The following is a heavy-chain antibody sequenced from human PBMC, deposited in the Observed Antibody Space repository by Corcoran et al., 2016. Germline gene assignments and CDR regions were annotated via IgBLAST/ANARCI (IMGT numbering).Heavy chain of an antibody. D-gene: IGHD3-16*01. CDR3: ARGWGEFDL. Sequence: QLQLQESGPGLVKPSETLSLTCTVSGGSISSTTYYWGWIRQPPGKGLEWIGSFYYGGSTDYNPSLKNRVTISVDTSNNQFSLKLSSVTAADTALYDCARGWGEFDLWGRGTLVTVSS. CDR2: FYYGGST. CDR1: GGSISSTTYY. V-gene: IGHV4-39*07. J-gene: IGHJ2*01.